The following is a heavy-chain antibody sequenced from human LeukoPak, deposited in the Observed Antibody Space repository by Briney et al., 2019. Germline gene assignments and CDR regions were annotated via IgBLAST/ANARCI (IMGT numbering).Heavy chain of an antibody. Sequence: ASVKVSCKTSGYTFTNYDINWVRQATGQGLEWMGWMNPNSGNTGYAQKFQGRGTMTRNTSISTAYMELSSLISEDTAVYYCARGRVCSGGTCYSGRDYFDYWGQGTLVTVSS. D-gene: IGHD2-15*01. J-gene: IGHJ4*02. CDR3: ARGRVCSGGTCYSGRDYFDY. V-gene: IGHV1-8*01. CDR2: MNPNSGNT. CDR1: GYTFTNYD.